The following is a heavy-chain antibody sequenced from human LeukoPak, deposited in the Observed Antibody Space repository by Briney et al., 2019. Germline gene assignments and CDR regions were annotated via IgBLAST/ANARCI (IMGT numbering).Heavy chain of an antibody. CDR1: GFTFSIYS. Sequence: PGGSLRLSCAASGFTFSIYSMDWVRQAPGKGLEWVSSIISSGSYIYYADSVKGRFTISRDNAKNSLYLQMNSLRAEDTAVYYCARGGVAELLSALDYWGQGILVTVSS. J-gene: IGHJ4*02. CDR2: IISSGSYI. D-gene: IGHD1-26*01. CDR3: ARGGVAELLSALDY. V-gene: IGHV3-21*01.